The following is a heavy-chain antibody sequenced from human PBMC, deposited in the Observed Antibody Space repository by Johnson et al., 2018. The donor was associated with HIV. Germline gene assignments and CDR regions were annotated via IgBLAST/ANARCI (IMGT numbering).Heavy chain of an antibody. D-gene: IGHD3-9*01. CDR3: AKDVWHDILTGHTPSGDAFDI. Sequence: QVQLVESGGGVVQPGRSLRLSCAASRFTFSSYAMHWVRQAPGKGLEWVAVISYDGSNKYYADSVKGRFTISRDNSKNTLYLQMNSLRAEDTAVYYCAKDVWHDILTGHTPSGDAFDIWGQGTMVTVSS. CDR1: RFTFSSYA. CDR2: ISYDGSNK. V-gene: IGHV3-30*07. J-gene: IGHJ3*02.